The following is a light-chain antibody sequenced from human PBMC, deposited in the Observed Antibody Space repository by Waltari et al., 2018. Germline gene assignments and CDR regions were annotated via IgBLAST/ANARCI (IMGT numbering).Light chain of an antibody. V-gene: IGKV3-15*01. CDR2: GAS. J-gene: IGKJ4*01. CDR1: QSVSSN. CDR3: QQYNNWPLT. Sequence: EIVLTQSPATLSVSLGEGATLSCRASQSVSSNLAWYQQKPGQAPRLLIYGASTRATDIPARFSVSGSWTEFTLTISSLQSEDFAVYYCQQYNNWPLTFGGGTKVEIK.